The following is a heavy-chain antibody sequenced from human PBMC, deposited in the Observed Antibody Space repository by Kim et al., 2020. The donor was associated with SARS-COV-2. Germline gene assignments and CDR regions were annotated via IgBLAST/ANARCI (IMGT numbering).Heavy chain of an antibody. CDR2: ISAYNGNT. CDR3: ATSKGAKYIVATISPFDY. D-gene: IGHD5-12*01. Sequence: ASVKVSCKASGYTFTSYGISWVRQAPGQGLEWMGWISAYNGNTNYAQKLQGRVTMTTDTSTSTAYMELRSLRSDDTAVYYCATSKGAKYIVATISPFDYWGQGTLVTVSS. V-gene: IGHV1-18*01. J-gene: IGHJ4*02. CDR1: GYTFTSYG.